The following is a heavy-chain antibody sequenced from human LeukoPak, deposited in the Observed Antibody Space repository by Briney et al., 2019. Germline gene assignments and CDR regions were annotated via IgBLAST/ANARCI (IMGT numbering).Heavy chain of an antibody. V-gene: IGHV4-59*01. Sequence: SETLSLTCTVSGGSISSYYWSWIRQPPGKGLEWIGYIYYSGSTNYNPSLKSRVTISVDTSKNQFSLKLSSVAAADTAVYYCARGPYCSGGSCYFAFDIWGQGTMVTVSS. J-gene: IGHJ3*02. CDR1: GGSISSYY. CDR3: ARGPYCSGGSCYFAFDI. D-gene: IGHD2-15*01. CDR2: IYYSGST.